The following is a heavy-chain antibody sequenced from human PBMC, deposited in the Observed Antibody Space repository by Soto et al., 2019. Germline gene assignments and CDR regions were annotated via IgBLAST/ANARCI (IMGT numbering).Heavy chain of an antibody. V-gene: IGHV4-59*08. Sequence: QVQLQEAGPRLVKPSETLSLTCTVSGGSIDRYYWNWIRQPPGKGLEWIGYIRYSGDTNYNPSLKSRVTISVATSKNQFSLRLNSVTAADTAFYYCASRAIARVPDAFDFWGQGTLVTVSS. D-gene: IGHD2-2*02. CDR3: ASRAIARVPDAFDF. CDR1: GGSIDRYY. J-gene: IGHJ3*01. CDR2: IRYSGDT.